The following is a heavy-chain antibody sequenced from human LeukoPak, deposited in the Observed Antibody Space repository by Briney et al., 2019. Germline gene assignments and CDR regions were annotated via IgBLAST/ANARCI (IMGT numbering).Heavy chain of an antibody. CDR1: GFTFSDHY. CDR3: ARARLRKSSSWYAFDY. D-gene: IGHD6-13*01. V-gene: IGHV3-72*01. CDR2: TRNKANSYTT. J-gene: IGHJ4*02. Sequence: GGSLRLSCAASGFTFSDHYMDWVRQAPGKGLEWVGRTRNKANSYTTEYAASVKGRFTISRDDSKNSLYLQMHSLKTEDTAVYYCARARLRKSSSWYAFDYWGQGTLVTVSS.